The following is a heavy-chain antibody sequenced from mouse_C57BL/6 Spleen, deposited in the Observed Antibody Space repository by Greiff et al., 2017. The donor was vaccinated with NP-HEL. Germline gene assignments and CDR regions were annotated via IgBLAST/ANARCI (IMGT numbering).Heavy chain of an antibody. CDR1: GFTFSDYG. J-gene: IGHJ1*03. D-gene: IGHD2-1*01. Sequence: EVKLVESGGGLVKPGGSLKLSCAASGFTFSDYGMHWVRQAPEKGLEWVAYISRGSSTIYYADTVKGRSTISRDNANNTLFLQMASLMSEGTAMYYCAIYGIYDWFFDVWGRGTTLTVSS. V-gene: IGHV5-17*01. CDR2: ISRGSSTI. CDR3: AIYGIYDWFFDV.